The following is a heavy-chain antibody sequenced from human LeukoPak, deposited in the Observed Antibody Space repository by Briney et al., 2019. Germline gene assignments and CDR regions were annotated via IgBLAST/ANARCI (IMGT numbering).Heavy chain of an antibody. V-gene: IGHV5-51*01. CDR1: GYSFTSYW. Sequence: GESLKISCKGSGYSFTSYWIGWVRQMPGKGLEWMGIIYPGDSDTRYSPSFQGQVTISADKSISTAYLQWSSLKASDTAMYYCARHPSIVWATTEDSEFWVDYWGQGTLVTVSS. D-gene: IGHD1-26*01. J-gene: IGHJ4*02. CDR3: ARHPSIVWATTEDSEFWVDY. CDR2: IYPGDSDT.